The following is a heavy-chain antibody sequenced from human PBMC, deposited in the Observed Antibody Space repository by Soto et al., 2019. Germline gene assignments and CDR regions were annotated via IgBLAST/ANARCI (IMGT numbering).Heavy chain of an antibody. CDR3: ARGGSLNWYFDL. D-gene: IGHD1-26*01. CDR2: INSDGSAT. CDR1: GFTFSSYW. Sequence: VQLVESGGGLVQPGGSLRLSCAASGFTFSSYWMHWVRQAPGKGLVWVSRINSDGSATSYADSVKGRFTISRDNAKNTLYLQMTSLRAEDTAVYYCARGGSLNWYFDLWGRGTLVTVSS. V-gene: IGHV3-74*01. J-gene: IGHJ2*01.